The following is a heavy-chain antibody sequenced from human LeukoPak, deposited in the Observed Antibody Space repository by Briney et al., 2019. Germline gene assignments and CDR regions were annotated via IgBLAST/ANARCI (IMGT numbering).Heavy chain of an antibody. CDR1: GGSISSYY. Sequence: PSETLSLTCTVSGGSISSYYWSWIRQPAGKGLEWIGRIYTSGSTNYNPSLKSRVTMSVDTSKNQFSLKLSSVTAADTAVYCCARDRIAAAGTDWFDPWGQGTLVTVSS. J-gene: IGHJ5*02. CDR3: ARDRIAAAGTDWFDP. CDR2: IYTSGST. D-gene: IGHD6-13*01. V-gene: IGHV4-4*07.